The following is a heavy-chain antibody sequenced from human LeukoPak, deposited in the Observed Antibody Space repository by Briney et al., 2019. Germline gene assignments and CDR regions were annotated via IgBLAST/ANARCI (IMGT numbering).Heavy chain of an antibody. D-gene: IGHD4-17*01. J-gene: IGHJ4*02. CDR2: VSSSSSYI. V-gene: IGHV3-21*01. CDR3: ARGTVTTIDY. Sequence: PGGSLRLSCAASGFTFSSYSMNWVRQAPGKGLEWVSSVSSSSSYIYYADSVKGRFTISRDNAKNSLYLQMNSLRAEDTAVYYCARGTVTTIDYWGQGTLVTVSS. CDR1: GFTFSSYS.